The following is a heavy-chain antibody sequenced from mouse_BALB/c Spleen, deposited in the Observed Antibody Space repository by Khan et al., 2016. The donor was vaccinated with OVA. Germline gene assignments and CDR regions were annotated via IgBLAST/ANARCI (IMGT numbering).Heavy chain of an antibody. Sequence: VQLQQSGPGLVKPSQSLSLTCTVTGYSITSDYAWNWIRQFPGNKLEWMGYISYSGSTSYNPSLKSRISITRDTSKNQFFLQLNSVTTEDTATYYCAGVVYDWYYFDYWGQGTTLTVSS. CDR2: ISYSGST. CDR1: GYSITSDYA. D-gene: IGHD2-12*01. V-gene: IGHV3-2*02. J-gene: IGHJ2*01. CDR3: AGVVYDWYYFDY.